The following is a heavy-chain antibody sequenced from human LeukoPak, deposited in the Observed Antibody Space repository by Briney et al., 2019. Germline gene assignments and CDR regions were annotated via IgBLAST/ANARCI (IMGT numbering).Heavy chain of an antibody. CDR2: IYYSGYT. V-gene: IGHV4-59*01. CDR3: ARGRVSSSTWYSTYYYYFYMDV. J-gene: IGHJ6*03. CDR1: GGSISSYY. Sequence: SETLSLTCTVSGGSISSYYWSWIRQPPGKGLKWIGNIYYSGYTTYSPSLRSRVTISVDTSKNQFSLKLSTVTAADTAVYFCARGRVSSSTWYSTYYYYFYMDVWGKGTTVTVS. D-gene: IGHD6-13*01.